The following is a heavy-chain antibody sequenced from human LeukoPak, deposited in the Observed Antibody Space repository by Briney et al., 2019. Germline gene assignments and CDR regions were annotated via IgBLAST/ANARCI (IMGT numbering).Heavy chain of an antibody. Sequence: SETLSLTCTVPGGSISSYYWSWIRQPPGKGLEWIGYIYYSGSTNYNPSLKSRVTISVDTSKNQFSLKLSSVTAADTAVYYCARDLPTTGGKGFDPWGQGTLVTVSS. D-gene: IGHD1-1*01. CDR3: ARDLPTTGGKGFDP. CDR1: GGSISSYY. V-gene: IGHV4-59*01. J-gene: IGHJ5*02. CDR2: IYYSGST.